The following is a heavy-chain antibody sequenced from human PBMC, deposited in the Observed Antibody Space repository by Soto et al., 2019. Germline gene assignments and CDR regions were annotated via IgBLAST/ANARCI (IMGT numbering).Heavy chain of an antibody. Sequence: PSETLSLTCTVSVGSVSSGSYYWSWIRQPPGKGLEWIGYIYCSRSTYYNPSLKIRVTISVDTSKNQFSLKLSSVTDADTALYYCARAPTLGSLFYMDYWGQGTLVTVSS. CDR3: ARAPTLGSLFYMDY. D-gene: IGHD3-16*01. V-gene: IGHV4-31*03. J-gene: IGHJ4*02. CDR1: VGSVSSGSYY. CDR2: IYCSRST.